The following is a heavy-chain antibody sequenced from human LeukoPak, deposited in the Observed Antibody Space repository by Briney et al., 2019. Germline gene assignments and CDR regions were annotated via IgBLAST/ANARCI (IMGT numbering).Heavy chain of an antibody. CDR1: GYTFTSYG. D-gene: IGHD6-19*01. CDR3: ARVQARYSSGWYQAEYFQH. Sequence: ASVKVSCKASGYTFTSYGISWVRQAPGQGLEWMGWISAYNGNTNYAQELQGRVTMTTDTSTSTAYMELRSLRSDDTAVYYCARVQARYSSGWYQAEYFQHWGQGTLVTVSS. V-gene: IGHV1-18*01. J-gene: IGHJ1*01. CDR2: ISAYNGNT.